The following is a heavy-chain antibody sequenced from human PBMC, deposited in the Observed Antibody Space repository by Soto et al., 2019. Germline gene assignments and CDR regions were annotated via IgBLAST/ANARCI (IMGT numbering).Heavy chain of an antibody. Sequence: SGPTLVNPTQTLTLTCTFSGFSLTTSGMSVTWIRQSPGKALEWLARIDWDDDKHYTTSLESRLAISKDTSKSQVVLTMTNMDPVDTGTFYCARRWATPGGKYRDGWGKEITSTVSS. J-gene: IGHJ6*03. V-gene: IGHV2-70*12. D-gene: IGHD1-1*01. CDR2: IDWDDDK. CDR1: GFSLTTSGMS. CDR3: ARRWATPGGKYRDG.